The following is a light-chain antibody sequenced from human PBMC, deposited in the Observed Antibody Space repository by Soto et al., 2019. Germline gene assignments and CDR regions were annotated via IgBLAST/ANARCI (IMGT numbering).Light chain of an antibody. CDR2: SNN. Sequence: SVLTQPPSASGTPGQRVTISCSGSSSNNGSNTVNWYQQLPGTAPKLLIYSNNQRPSGVPDRFSGSKSGTSASLAISGLQSEDEADYYCAAWDDSLNGPVFGTGTKVTVL. J-gene: IGLJ1*01. V-gene: IGLV1-44*01. CDR3: AAWDDSLNGPV. CDR1: SSNNGSNT.